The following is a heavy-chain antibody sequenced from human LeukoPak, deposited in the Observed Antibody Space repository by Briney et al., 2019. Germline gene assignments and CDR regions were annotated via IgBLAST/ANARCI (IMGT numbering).Heavy chain of an antibody. V-gene: IGHV3-7*01. CDR1: GFTFSSYW. J-gene: IGHJ4*02. CDR2: IKQDGSEK. D-gene: IGHD3-22*01. CDR3: ARELTYYYDSSGYSDY. Sequence: GGSLRLSCAASGFTFSSYWMNWVRQAPGKGLEWVANIKQDGSEKYYVDSVKGRFTISRDNAKNSLYLQMNSLRAEDTAVYYCARELTYYYDSSGYSDYWGQGTLVTVSS.